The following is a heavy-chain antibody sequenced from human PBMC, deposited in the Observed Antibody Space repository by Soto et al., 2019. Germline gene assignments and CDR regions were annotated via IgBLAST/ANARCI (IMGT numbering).Heavy chain of an antibody. Sequence: GGSLRLSCAGSGFTLSDHYIDWVRQAPGKGLEWVGRSRDKAQGYSTAYAASVKGRFTTSRDESKNSVYLQMNSLRAEDTAVYYCAKVNWVPAAISETDYWGQGTLVTVSS. V-gene: IGHV3-72*01. CDR1: GFTLSDHY. CDR3: AKVNWVPAAISETDY. CDR2: SRDKAQGYST. D-gene: IGHD2-2*02. J-gene: IGHJ4*02.